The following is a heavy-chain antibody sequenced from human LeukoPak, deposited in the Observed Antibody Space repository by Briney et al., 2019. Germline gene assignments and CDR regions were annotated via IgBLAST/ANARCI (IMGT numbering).Heavy chain of an antibody. J-gene: IGHJ4*02. CDR1: GFTFSDYY. CDR2: ISSSSSYT. V-gene: IGHV3-11*06. CDR3: TRERGYSSSWYRLDY. Sequence: PGGSLRLSCAASGFTFSDYYMSWIRQAPGKGLEWVSYISSSSSYTNYADSVKGRFTISRDNAKNSLYLQMNSLRAEDTAVCYCTRERGYSSSWYRLDYWGQGTLVTVSS. D-gene: IGHD6-13*01.